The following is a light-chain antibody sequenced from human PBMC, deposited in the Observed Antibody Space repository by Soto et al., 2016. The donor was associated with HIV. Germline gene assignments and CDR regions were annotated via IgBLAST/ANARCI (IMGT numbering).Light chain of an antibody. CDR3: QQYNTFPWT. V-gene: IGKV1-5*03. CDR2: GAS. Sequence: DSRMTQSPSTLSASVGDRVTITCRASQNINNWLSWYQQKPGKAPKLLIYGASSLDSGVPSRFSGSGSGTEFTLAISSLQPGDFATYYCQQYNTFPWTFGQGTKVEI. J-gene: IGKJ1*01. CDR1: QNINNW.